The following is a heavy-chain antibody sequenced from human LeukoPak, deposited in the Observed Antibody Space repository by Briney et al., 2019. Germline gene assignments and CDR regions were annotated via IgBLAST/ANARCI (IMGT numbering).Heavy chain of an antibody. J-gene: IGHJ6*04. D-gene: IGHD3-10*02. CDR2: ISSNGIAT. Sequence: PGGSLSLSCAASGFTLSSYEMNWVRQAPGKGLEWISYISSNGIATYYADSVKGRFTISRDNAKNSVYLQMHSVGAEDTAVYYCAELGITMIGGVWGKGTTVTISS. CDR3: AELGITMIGGV. CDR1: GFTLSSYE. V-gene: IGHV3-48*03.